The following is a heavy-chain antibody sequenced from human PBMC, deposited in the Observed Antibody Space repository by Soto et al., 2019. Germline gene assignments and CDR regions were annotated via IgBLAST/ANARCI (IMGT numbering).Heavy chain of an antibody. J-gene: IGHJ5*02. D-gene: IGHD6-25*01. CDR2: IYHSGST. CDR1: GGSISSGGYY. Sequence: QVQLQESGPGLVKPSQTLSLTCTVSGGSISSGGYYWSWIRQHPGKGLEWIGNIYHSGSTYYNPSLQSRVTISVDTSKNPFSLKLSSVTVADTALYYCAREAAGILNWFDPWGQGTLVTVSS. V-gene: IGHV4-31*03. CDR3: AREAAGILNWFDP.